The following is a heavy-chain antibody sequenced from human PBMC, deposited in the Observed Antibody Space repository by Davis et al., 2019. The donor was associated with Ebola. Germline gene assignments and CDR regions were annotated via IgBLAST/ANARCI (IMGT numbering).Heavy chain of an antibody. D-gene: IGHD3-10*01. CDR1: GTSFSDYY. CDR3: ARGPYATGSIITPIDY. J-gene: IGHJ4*02. V-gene: IGHV4-34*01. CDR2: ISHRGTT. Sequence: MPGGSLRLSCAVYGTSFSDYYWTWIRQPPGKMLEWIGEISHRGTTTYNPSLERRVTISLDRSINQFSLRLNSLTAADTAIYYCARGPYATGSIITPIDYWGRGTLVTVSS.